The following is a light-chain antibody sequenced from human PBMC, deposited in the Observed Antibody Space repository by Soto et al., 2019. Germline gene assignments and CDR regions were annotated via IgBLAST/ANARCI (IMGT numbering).Light chain of an antibody. CDR3: QKSYSTPIN. V-gene: IGKV1-39*01. CDR2: AAS. CDR1: QSISSY. J-gene: IGKJ5*01. Sequence: DIQMTHSPSSLSASVGDRVTITFRASQSISSYLNWYQQKPGKAPKLLIYAASSLQSGVPSRFSGSGSGTDFTLTISSLQPEDFATYYCQKSYSTPINCGQGKRREIK.